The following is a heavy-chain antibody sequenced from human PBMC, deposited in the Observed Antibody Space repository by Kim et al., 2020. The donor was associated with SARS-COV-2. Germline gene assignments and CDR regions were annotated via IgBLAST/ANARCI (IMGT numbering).Heavy chain of an antibody. J-gene: IGHJ4*02. CDR3: ARGLVLWFWELFDY. D-gene: IGHD3-10*01. V-gene: IGHV3-30*01. Sequence: YSDSVKGRCTISRDKSKNTLYLEMTALGAEETAEYYCARGLVLWFWELFDYWGQGTLVTVSS.